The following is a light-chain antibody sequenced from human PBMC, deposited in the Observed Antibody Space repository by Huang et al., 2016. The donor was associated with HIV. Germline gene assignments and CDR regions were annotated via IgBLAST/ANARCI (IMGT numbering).Light chain of an antibody. J-gene: IGKJ1*01. CDR3: QQYNTYPWT. V-gene: IGKV1-5*03. CDR1: QTISSR. CDR2: KAT. Sequence: DIQMTQSPSTLSASVGDRVTITCRASQTISSRLAWYRQKPGKAPTLLIYKATDLESGVPSRFSGSGSGTEFTLTITSLQPDDFGTYYCQQYNTYPWTFGQGTKVEIK.